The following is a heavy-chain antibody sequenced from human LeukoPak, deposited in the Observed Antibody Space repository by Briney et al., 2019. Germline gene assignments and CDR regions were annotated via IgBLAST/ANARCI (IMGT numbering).Heavy chain of an antibody. V-gene: IGHV4-61*02. Sequence: SETLSLTCTVSGGSISSGSYYWSWIRQPAGKGLEWIGRIYTSGSTNYNPSLKSRVTISVDTSKNQFSLKLSSVTAADTAVYYCARSVRGAMSGYYYYMDVWGKGTTVTVSS. CDR1: GGSISSGSYY. D-gene: IGHD3-10*01. CDR2: IYTSGST. J-gene: IGHJ6*03. CDR3: ARSVRGAMSGYYYYMDV.